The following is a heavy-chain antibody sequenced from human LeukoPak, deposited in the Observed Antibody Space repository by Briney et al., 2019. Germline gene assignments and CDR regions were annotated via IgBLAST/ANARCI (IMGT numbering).Heavy chain of an antibody. CDR1: GFTVSSNY. Sequence: PGGSLRLSCAASGFTVSSNYMSWVRQAPGKGLEWVSVIYSGGSTYYADSVKGRFTISRDNSKNTLYLQMNSLRAEDTAVYYCAREPSSSWYYGFDYWGQGTLVTVSS. CDR3: AREPSSSWYYGFDY. J-gene: IGHJ4*02. CDR2: IYSGGST. V-gene: IGHV3-66*01. D-gene: IGHD6-13*01.